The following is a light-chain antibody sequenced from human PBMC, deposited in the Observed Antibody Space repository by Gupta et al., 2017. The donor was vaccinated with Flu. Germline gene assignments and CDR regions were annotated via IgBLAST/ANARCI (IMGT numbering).Light chain of an antibody. CDR1: SNKVGGEG. Sequence: SNKVGGEGATWLHQHQSHPPQLLNDRNNNRPAGISERFSASRSRDTASVTITGHQAEDEADYYGSAWDNSVTTQLFGGGTKLTVL. CDR3: SAWDNSVTTQL. CDR2: RNN. V-gene: IGLV10-54*04. J-gene: IGLJ3*02.